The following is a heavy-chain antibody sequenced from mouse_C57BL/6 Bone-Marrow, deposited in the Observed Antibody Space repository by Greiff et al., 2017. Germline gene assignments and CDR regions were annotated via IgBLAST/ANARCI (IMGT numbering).Heavy chain of an antibody. J-gene: IGHJ2*01. Sequence: QVQLKQPGAELVKPGASVKMSCKASGYTFTSYWITWVKQRPGQGLEWIGDIYPTSGRTNYNEKFKSKAILTVDTSSNTAYMQLSSLTSEDSAVFYCARSGPLGRSFDYWGQGTTRTVSS. CDR2: IYPTSGRT. CDR1: GYTFTSYW. CDR3: ARSGPLGRSFDY. V-gene: IGHV1-55*01. D-gene: IGHD4-1*01.